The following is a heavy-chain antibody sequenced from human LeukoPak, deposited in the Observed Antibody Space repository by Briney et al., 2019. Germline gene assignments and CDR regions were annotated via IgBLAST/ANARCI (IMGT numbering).Heavy chain of an antibody. D-gene: IGHD3-10*01. CDR1: GGTFSSYA. Sequence: SVKVSCKASGGTFSSYAVSWVRQAPGQGLEWMGGIIPIFGTANYAQKFQGRVTITADESTSTAYMELSSLRSEDTAVYYCAILTNRNYGDYWGQGTLVTVSS. CDR2: IIPIFGTA. CDR3: AILTNRNYGDY. J-gene: IGHJ4*02. V-gene: IGHV1-69*13.